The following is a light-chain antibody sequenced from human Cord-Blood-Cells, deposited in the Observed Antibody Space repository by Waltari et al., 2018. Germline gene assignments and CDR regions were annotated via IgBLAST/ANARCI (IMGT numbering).Light chain of an antibody. CDR2: AAS. J-gene: IGKJ1*01. CDR1: QGISSY. V-gene: IGKV1-9*01. Sequence: DIQLTQSPSFLSASVGGRVTSTCRASQGISSYLAWYQQKPGKAPKRLIYAASTLQSGVPSRFSGSGSGTEFTLTISSLQPEEFATYCRQQLNSYPLAFCQGTKVEIK. CDR3: QQLNSYPLA.